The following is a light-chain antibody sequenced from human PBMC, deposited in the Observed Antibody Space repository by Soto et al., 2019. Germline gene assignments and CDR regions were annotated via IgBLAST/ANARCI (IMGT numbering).Light chain of an antibody. CDR2: EDI. V-gene: IGLV2-23*01. CDR3: CSYAGGTSVV. Sequence: QSVLTQPASVSGSPGQSITISCTGTSGDVGSYNLVSWYQQHPGKAPKLMIYEDIKRPSGVSNRFSGSKSGNTASLTISGLQTEDEADYYCCSYAGGTSVVFGGGTKVTVL. CDR1: SGDVGSYNL. J-gene: IGLJ2*01.